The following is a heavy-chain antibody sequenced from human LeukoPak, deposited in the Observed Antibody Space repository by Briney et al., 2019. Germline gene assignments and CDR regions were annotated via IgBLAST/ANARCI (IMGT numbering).Heavy chain of an antibody. J-gene: IGHJ6*03. Sequence: SETLSLTCTGSGGSISSYYWSWIRQPPGKGLEWIGYIYYSGSTNYNPSLKSRVTISVDTSKNQFSLKLSSVTAADTAVYYCARRKRYSYGPYYYYYMDVWGKGTTVTVSS. CDR2: IYYSGST. V-gene: IGHV4-59*01. CDR1: GGSISSYY. D-gene: IGHD5-18*01. CDR3: ARRKRYSYGPYYYYYMDV.